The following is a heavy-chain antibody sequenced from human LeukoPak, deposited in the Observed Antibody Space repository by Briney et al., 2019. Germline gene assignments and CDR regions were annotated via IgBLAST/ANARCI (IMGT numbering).Heavy chain of an antibody. Sequence: ASVKVSCKASGYTFTGYYMHWVRQAPGQGLEWMGWINPNSGGTNYAQKFQGRVTMTRDTSISTAYMELSRLRSDDTAVYYCARDYYDSSGYYDYWGQGTLVTVSS. CDR2: INPNSGGT. J-gene: IGHJ4*02. V-gene: IGHV1-2*02. CDR3: ARDYYDSSGYYDY. D-gene: IGHD3-22*01. CDR1: GYTFTGYY.